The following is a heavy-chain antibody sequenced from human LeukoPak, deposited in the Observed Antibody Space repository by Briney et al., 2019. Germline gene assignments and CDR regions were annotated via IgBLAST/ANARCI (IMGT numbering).Heavy chain of an antibody. CDR2: ISYDGSNK. V-gene: IGHV3-30*04. J-gene: IGHJ6*03. CDR1: GFTSSSYA. Sequence: GGSLRLSCAASGFTSSSYAMHWVRQAPGKGLEWVAVISYDGSNKYYADSVKGRFTISRDNSKNTLYLQMNSLRAEDTAVYYCARGKRITIRYYYYMDVWGKGTTVTVSS. CDR3: ARGKRITIRYYYYMDV. D-gene: IGHD3-3*01.